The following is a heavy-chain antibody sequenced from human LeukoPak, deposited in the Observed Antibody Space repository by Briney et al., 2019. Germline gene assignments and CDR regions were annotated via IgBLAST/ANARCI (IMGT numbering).Heavy chain of an antibody. V-gene: IGHV4-59*01. J-gene: IGHJ4*02. D-gene: IGHD4-23*01. CDR1: GGSISSYY. CDR3: ARVQAYGGKGYFDY. Sequence: PSETLSLTCTVSGGSISSYYWSWIRQPPGKGLEWIGYIYYSGSTNYNPSLKSRVTISVDTSKNQFSLKLSSVTAADTAVYYCARVQAYGGKGYFDYRGQGTLVTVSS. CDR2: IYYSGST.